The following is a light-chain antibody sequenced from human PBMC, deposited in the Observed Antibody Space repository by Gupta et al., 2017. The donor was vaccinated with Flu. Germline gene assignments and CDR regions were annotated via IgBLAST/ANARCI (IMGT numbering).Light chain of an antibody. V-gene: IGLV3-21*02. J-gene: IGLJ3*02. CDR1: NIGSKS. CDR3: QVWDSSSDNYWV. CDR2: DDS. Sequence: SYVLTQPPSVSVAPGQTARITCGGNNIGSKSVNWYQQKPGQAPLLVVYDDSDRPSGIPERVFGSNSGNTATMTISRVDAGEEADYYCQVWDSSSDNYWVFGGGTKLTVL.